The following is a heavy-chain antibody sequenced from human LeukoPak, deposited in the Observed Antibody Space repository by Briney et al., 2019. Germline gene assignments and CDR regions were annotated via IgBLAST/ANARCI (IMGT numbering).Heavy chain of an antibody. D-gene: IGHD1-1*01. J-gene: IGHJ3*02. CDR1: GGSFSGYY. CDR3: AREGNWNDGGDAFDT. CDR2: INHSGST. Sequence: SETLSLTCAVYGGSFSGYYWSWIRQPPGKGLEWIGEINHSGSTNYNPSLKSRVTISVDTSKNQFSLKLSSVTAADTAVYYCAREGNWNDGGDAFDTWGQGTMVTVSS. V-gene: IGHV4-34*01.